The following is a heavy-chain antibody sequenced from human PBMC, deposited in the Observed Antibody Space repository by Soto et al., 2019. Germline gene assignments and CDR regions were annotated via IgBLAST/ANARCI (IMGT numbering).Heavy chain of an antibody. J-gene: IGHJ4*02. CDR3: TRGRGTWFYAY. CDR2: INHNGSV. Sequence: QVQLEQWGAGLLKPSETLSLTCAVYGDSFSSYYWSWIRQPPGKGLEWIGQINHNGSVNYNPSLKSRATISVDTSKNQLSLKVISVTAAGTAVYYCTRGRGTWFYAYWGQGTLVTVSA. V-gene: IGHV4-34*01. CDR1: GDSFSSYY. D-gene: IGHD2-2*01.